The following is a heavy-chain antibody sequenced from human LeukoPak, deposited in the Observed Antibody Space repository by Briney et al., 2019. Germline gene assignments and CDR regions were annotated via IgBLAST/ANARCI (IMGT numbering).Heavy chain of an antibody. D-gene: IGHD6-13*01. V-gene: IGHV4-59*08. CDR1: GGSISSYY. CDR3: ASGYSSSWYGLDYYYGMDV. CDR2: IYYSGST. J-gene: IGHJ6*02. Sequence: SETLSLTCTVSGGSISSYYWSWIRQPPGKGLEWIGYIYYSGSTNYNPSLKSRVTISVDTSKNQFSLKLSSVTAADTAVYYCASGYSSSWYGLDYYYGMDVWGQGTTVTVSS.